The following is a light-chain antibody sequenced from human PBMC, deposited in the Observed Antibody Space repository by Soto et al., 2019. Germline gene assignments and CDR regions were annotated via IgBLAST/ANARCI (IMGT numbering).Light chain of an antibody. CDR1: SSDVGGYNY. Sequence: QSVLTXPASVSGSPGQSITISCTGTSSDVGGYNYVSWYQQHPGKAPKLMIYDVSNRPSGVSNRFSGSKSGNTASLTISGLQAEDEADYYCSSYTSRSTLGVFGTGTKVTVL. CDR3: SSYTSRSTLGV. CDR2: DVS. J-gene: IGLJ1*01. V-gene: IGLV2-14*01.